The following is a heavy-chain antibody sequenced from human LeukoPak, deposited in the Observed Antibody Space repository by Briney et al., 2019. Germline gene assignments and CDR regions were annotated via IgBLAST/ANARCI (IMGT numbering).Heavy chain of an antibody. V-gene: IGHV3-53*01. J-gene: IGHJ4*02. CDR1: GFTVSSKY. CDR2: IYSGGST. D-gene: IGHD4-17*01. Sequence: GGSLILSCAASGFTVSSKYMRWVRQAPGKGVEWVSVIYSGGSTYYADSVKGRFTISRDHEKDLVYLQMNSLRDEDTAVYYCARTISDYYPTPDHWGQGTLVTVSS. CDR3: ARTISDYYPTPDH.